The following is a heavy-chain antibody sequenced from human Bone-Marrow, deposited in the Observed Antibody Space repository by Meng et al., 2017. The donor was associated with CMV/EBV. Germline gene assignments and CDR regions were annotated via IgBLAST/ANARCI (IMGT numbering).Heavy chain of an antibody. CDR2: IYYNGNT. V-gene: IGHV4-61*01. CDR3: ARIGALYSSAWRAYDY. CDR1: GASVSSGTYY. J-gene: IGHJ4*02. Sequence: SETLSLTCGVSGASVSSGTYYWSWIRQSPGKGLEWIGYIYYNGNTNYNSSLKSRVTISLDTSKNQVSLKLRSVTAADTAVYFCARIGALYSSAWRAYDYWGQGTLVTVSS. D-gene: IGHD6-19*01.